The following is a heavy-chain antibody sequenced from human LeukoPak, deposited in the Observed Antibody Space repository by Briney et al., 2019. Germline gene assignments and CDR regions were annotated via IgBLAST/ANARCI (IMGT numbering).Heavy chain of an antibody. J-gene: IGHJ3*02. Sequence: GGSLRLSCAASGYTFSIHSMNWVRQAPGRGLEWVSYITSRSTTKQYADSVKGRFTISRENAKNSLYLQMNSLRDEDTAVYYCARVQTSAFDIWGQGTMVTVSS. CDR1: GYTFSIHS. D-gene: IGHD1-1*01. CDR2: ITSRSTTK. CDR3: ARVQTSAFDI. V-gene: IGHV3-48*02.